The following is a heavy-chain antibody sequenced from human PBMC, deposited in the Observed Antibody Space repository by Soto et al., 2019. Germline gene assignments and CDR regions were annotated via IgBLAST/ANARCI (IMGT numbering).Heavy chain of an antibody. V-gene: IGHV4-59*01. CDR1: GGSISSYY. Sequence: PSETLSLTCTVSGGSISSYYWSWIRQPPGKGLEWIGYIYYSGSTNYNPSLKSRVTISVDTSKNQFSLKLSSVTAADTAVYYCARSRAYCSSTSCPRYYYYGMDVWGQGTTVTSP. J-gene: IGHJ6*02. D-gene: IGHD2-2*01. CDR3: ARSRAYCSSTSCPRYYYYGMDV. CDR2: IYYSGST.